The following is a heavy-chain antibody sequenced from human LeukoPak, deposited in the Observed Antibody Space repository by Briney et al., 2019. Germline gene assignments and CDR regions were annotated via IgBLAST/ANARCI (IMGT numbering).Heavy chain of an antibody. CDR2: ISYDGSNK. D-gene: IGHD1-1*01. CDR3: ARGRLTLGFSGTSWYFDY. Sequence: GGSLRLSCAASGFTFSSYAMHWVRQAPGKGLEWVAVISYDGSNKYYADSVKGRFTISRDNSKNTLYLQMNSLRAEDTAVYYCARGRLTLGFSGTSWYFDYWGQGTLVTVSS. J-gene: IGHJ4*02. V-gene: IGHV3-30-3*01. CDR1: GFTFSSYA.